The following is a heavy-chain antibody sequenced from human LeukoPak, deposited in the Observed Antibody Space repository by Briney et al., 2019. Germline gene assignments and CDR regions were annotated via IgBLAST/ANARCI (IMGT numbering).Heavy chain of an antibody. CDR3: AKDVVPAAIQGGWFDP. CDR1: GFTFSDYY. D-gene: IGHD2-2*01. CDR2: ISSSGSTI. V-gene: IGHV3-11*04. J-gene: IGHJ5*02. Sequence: SGGSLRLSCAASGFTFSDYYMSWIRQAPGKGLEWVSYISSSGSTIYYADSVKGRFTISRDNSKNTLYLQMNSLRAEDTAVYYCAKDVVPAAIQGGWFDPWGQGTLVTVSS.